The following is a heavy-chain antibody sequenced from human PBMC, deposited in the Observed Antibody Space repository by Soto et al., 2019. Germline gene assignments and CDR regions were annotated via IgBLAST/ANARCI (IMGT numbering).Heavy chain of an antibody. CDR2: TYYRSRWYT. CDR3: AIGSRTNKYYFDY. CDR1: GASVSSNTAT. J-gene: IGHJ4*02. D-gene: IGHD6-19*01. Sequence: VQLQQSGPGLVKPSETLSLTCSISGASVSSNTATWNWISQSPSRGLEWLGRTYYRSRWYTDYVVSVKGRITINPDTSRNQFSLQLNSVTPEDRAVYFCAIGSRTNKYYFDYWGQGSLVTVSS. V-gene: IGHV6-1*01.